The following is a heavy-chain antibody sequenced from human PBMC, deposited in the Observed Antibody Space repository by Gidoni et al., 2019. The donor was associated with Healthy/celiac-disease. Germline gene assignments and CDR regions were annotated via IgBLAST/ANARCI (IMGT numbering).Heavy chain of an antibody. CDR1: GGSISSSSYY. Sequence: QLQLQESGPGLVKPSETLSLTCTVSGGSISSSSYYWGWIRQPPGKGLEWIGSIYYSGSTYYNPSLKSRVTISVDTSKNQFSLKLSSVTAADTAVYYCARRRRDKVGYRGFDYWGQGTLVTVSS. V-gene: IGHV4-39*01. CDR3: ARRRRDKVGYRGFDY. J-gene: IGHJ4*02. D-gene: IGHD3-16*02. CDR2: IYYSGST.